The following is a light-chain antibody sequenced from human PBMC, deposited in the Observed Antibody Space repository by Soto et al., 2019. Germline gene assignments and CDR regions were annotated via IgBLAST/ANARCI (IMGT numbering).Light chain of an antibody. J-gene: IGKJ3*01. CDR1: QAVNSY. CDR2: LAS. Sequence: DIQLTQSPSHLSASVGDRVTITCRASQAVNSYLAWYQQKPGKAPNLLIYLASTLQSGVPSRFSGSGSGTEFTLTITSLQSEDFATYYCQQLNSYPRTFGPGTKVDIK. V-gene: IGKV1-9*01. CDR3: QQLNSYPRT.